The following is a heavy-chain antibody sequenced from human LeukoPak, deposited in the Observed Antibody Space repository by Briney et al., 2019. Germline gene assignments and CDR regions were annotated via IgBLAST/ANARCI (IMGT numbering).Heavy chain of an antibody. CDR2: IYSGGST. CDR3: ARAGDDSSGYLDY. V-gene: IGHV3-53*01. CDR1: GFTVSSNY. Sequence: GGSLRLSCAASGFTVSSNYMSWVRQAPGKGLEWVSVIYSGGSTYYADSVKGRFTISRDNSKNTLYLQMNSLRAEDTAVYYCARAGDDSSGYLDYWGQGTLVTVSS. D-gene: IGHD3-22*01. J-gene: IGHJ4*02.